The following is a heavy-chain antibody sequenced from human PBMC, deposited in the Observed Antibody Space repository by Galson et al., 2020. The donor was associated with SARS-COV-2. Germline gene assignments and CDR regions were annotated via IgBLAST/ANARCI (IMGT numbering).Heavy chain of an antibody. CDR1: GYSISSGFS. J-gene: IGHJ6*02. CDR3: ARGPLDV. V-gene: IGHV4-38-2*02. CDR2: LYHRGNN. Sequence: SETLSLTCSVSGYSISSGFSWAWIRQPLGKGLEWIGTLYHRGNNYYNSSLQSRVTMTEGSSNRQFSLELRSVTAADTAVYYCARGPLDVWGPGITVTVSS.